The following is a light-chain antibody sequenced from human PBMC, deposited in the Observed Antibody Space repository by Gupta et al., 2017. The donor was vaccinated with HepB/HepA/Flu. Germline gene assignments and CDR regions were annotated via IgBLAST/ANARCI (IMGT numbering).Light chain of an antibody. CDR3: TSYTSSITYV. J-gene: IGLJ1*01. Sequence: QSALPQPASVSGSPGQSITISCTGTNSDVGGYNYVSWYQQHPGKAAKLMIYNVSDRPSGVSNRFSGSKSGNTASLTISGLQAEDEADYYCTSYTSSITYVFGTGTRVTVL. V-gene: IGLV2-14*03. CDR2: NVS. CDR1: NSDVGGYNY.